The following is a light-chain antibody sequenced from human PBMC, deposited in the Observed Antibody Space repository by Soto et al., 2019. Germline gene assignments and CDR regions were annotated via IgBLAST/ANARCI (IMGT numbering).Light chain of an antibody. J-gene: IGKJ5*01. CDR2: TAS. CDR3: QQSYSTPIS. V-gene: IGKV1-39*01. Sequence: DIRMTQSPSSLSASVGDTVTITXRASQSISSHLNWYQQKPGKAPNXXMYTASNLQSGVPSRFSGSGSGTDFTLTISSLQPEDFATYYCQQSYSTPISFGQGTRLEIK. CDR1: QSISSH.